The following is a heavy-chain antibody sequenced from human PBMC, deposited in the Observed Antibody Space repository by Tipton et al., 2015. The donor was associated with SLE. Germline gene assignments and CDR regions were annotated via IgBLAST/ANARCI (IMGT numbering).Heavy chain of an antibody. Sequence: SPRLSCAASGFIFSRNWMSWVRQAPGKGLEWVANIKEDGSEMYYVDSVKGRFTISRDNAKNSLYLQMNSLRAEDTAVYYCASGDYGSGSYLYYFDYWGQGTLVTVSS. D-gene: IGHD3-10*01. CDR3: ASGDYGSGSYLYYFDY. CDR1: GFIFSRNW. CDR2: IKEDGSEM. V-gene: IGHV3-7*01. J-gene: IGHJ4*02.